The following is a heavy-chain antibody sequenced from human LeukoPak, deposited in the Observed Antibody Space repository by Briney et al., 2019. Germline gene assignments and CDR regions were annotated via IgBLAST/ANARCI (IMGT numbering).Heavy chain of an antibody. Sequence: GASVKVSCKASGYTFTAYYIHWVRRAPGQGLEWMGWINPNSGGTESAQKFQGRVTMTRDTSISTAYMELSRLRSDDTAVYYCAREVDGEGSGDYWGQGTLVTVSS. D-gene: IGHD3-10*01. V-gene: IGHV1-2*02. CDR3: AREVDGEGSGDY. CDR2: INPNSGGT. J-gene: IGHJ4*02. CDR1: GYTFTAYY.